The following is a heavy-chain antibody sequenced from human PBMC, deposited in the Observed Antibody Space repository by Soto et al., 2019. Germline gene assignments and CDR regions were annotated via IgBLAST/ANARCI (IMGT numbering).Heavy chain of an antibody. J-gene: IGHJ5*02. D-gene: IGHD4-17*01. V-gene: IGHV1-69*12. CDR1: GGTFSSYA. CDR2: IIPIFGTA. Sequence: QVQLVQSGAEVKKPGSSVKVSCKASGGTFSSYAISWVRQAPGQGLEWMGGIIPIFGTANYAQKFQGRVTITADESTSTAYMELSSLRSEDTAVYYCARDHGDYGDYLSPGYWFDPWGQGTLVTVSS. CDR3: ARDHGDYGDYLSPGYWFDP.